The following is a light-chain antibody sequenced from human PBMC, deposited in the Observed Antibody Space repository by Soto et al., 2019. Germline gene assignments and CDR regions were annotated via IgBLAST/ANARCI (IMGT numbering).Light chain of an antibody. V-gene: IGKV3-15*01. CDR2: GAF. CDR1: QSVSYN. Sequence: EIVMTQSPATLSVSPGETATLSCRASQSVSYNLAWYQQKPCQGPRLLIYGAFTRATGIPARFSGSGSGTEFTLTISSLQFEDFAVYYCQQYKNWPPLTGGRGTKVEIK. J-gene: IGKJ4*02. CDR3: QQYKNWPPLT.